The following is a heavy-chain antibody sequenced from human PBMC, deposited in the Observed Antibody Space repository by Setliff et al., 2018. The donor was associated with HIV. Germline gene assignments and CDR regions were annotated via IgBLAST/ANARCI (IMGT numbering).Heavy chain of an antibody. J-gene: IGHJ3*02. CDR2: IKQDGSKQ. CDR1: GFSFSDSW. Sequence: GSLRLSCAASGFSFSDSWMTWVRQAPGKGLEWVANIKQDGSKQYYVASVKGRFTISRDNFKNSLYLQMTSLRVEGTAVYYCARDPYNTVTVNFGAFDIWGQGTMVTVSS. D-gene: IGHD3-9*01. V-gene: IGHV3-7*03. CDR3: ARDPYNTVTVNFGAFDI.